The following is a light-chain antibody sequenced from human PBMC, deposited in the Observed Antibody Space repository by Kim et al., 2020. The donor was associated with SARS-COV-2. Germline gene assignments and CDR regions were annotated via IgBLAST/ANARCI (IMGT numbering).Light chain of an antibody. J-gene: IGKJ4*01. Sequence: ASVGDRVTITCRASQSISSWLAWYQKKPGKAPKLLIYKASTLAGGVPSRFSGGGSGTQFTLTISSLQPDDFATYYCQHYDDYPLTFGGGTKVDIK. CDR2: KAS. CDR1: QSISSW. CDR3: QHYDDYPLT. V-gene: IGKV1-5*03.